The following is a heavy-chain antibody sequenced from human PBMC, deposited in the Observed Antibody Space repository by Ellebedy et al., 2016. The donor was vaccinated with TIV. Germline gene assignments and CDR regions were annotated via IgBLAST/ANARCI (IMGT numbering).Heavy chain of an antibody. J-gene: IGHJ4*02. CDR2: IYWDDDK. CDR1: GFSLSTGGVV. Sequence: SGPTLVKPTQTLTLTCTFSGFSLSTGGVVVGWIRQPPGKALEWLALIYWDDDKRYSPSLKTRLAISKDTSKNQVVLTMTHMDPVDTATYYCARTVLYYFDDSGHSTWGQGTLVTVSS. D-gene: IGHD3-22*01. CDR3: ARTVLYYFDDSGHST. V-gene: IGHV2-5*02.